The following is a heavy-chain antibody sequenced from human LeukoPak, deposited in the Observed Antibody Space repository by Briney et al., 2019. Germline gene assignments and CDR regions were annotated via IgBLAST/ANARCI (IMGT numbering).Heavy chain of an antibody. CDR3: ARGRPLTVFGVVTGMDV. D-gene: IGHD3-3*01. CDR2: ISSSGSTI. J-gene: IGHJ6*02. V-gene: IGHV3-48*03. Sequence: GGSLRLSCAASGFTFSSYEMNWVRQAPGKGLEWVSYISSSGSTIYYADSVKGRFTISRDNAKNSLYLQMNSLRAEDTAVYYCARGRPLTVFGVVTGMDVWGQGTTVTVSS. CDR1: GFTFSSYE.